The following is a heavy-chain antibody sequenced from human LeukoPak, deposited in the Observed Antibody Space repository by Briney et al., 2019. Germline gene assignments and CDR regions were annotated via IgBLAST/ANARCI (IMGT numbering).Heavy chain of an antibody. V-gene: IGHV3-30-3*01. D-gene: IGHD1-1*01. Sequence: GGSLRLSCAASGFTFSSYAMHWVRQAPGKGLEWVAVIPYDGSNKYYADSVKGRFTISRDNAKNSLYLQMNSLRAEDTAVYYCARHWNDYWGQGTLVTVSS. CDR1: GFTFSSYA. CDR3: ARHWNDY. CDR2: IPYDGSNK. J-gene: IGHJ4*02.